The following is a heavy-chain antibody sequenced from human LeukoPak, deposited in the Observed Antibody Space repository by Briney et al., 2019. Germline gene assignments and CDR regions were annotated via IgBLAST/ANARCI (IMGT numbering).Heavy chain of an antibody. CDR2: INHSAST. J-gene: IGHJ4*02. D-gene: IGHD3-22*01. V-gene: IGHV4-34*01. CDR1: GGSFSGYY. CDR3: ARALGYYDPPVG. Sequence: SETLSLTCAVYGGSFSGYYWNWIRQPPGKGLEWIGEINHSASTNYNPSLKSRVTISVDTSKNQVSLKLTSVTAADTAVYYCARALGYYDPPVGWGQGTLVTVSS.